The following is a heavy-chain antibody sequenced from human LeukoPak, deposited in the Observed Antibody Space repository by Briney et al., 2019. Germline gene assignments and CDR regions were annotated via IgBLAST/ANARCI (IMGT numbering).Heavy chain of an antibody. CDR2: ISWNSGSI. Sequence: PGGSLRLSCAASGFTFDDYAMRWVRQAPGKGLEWVSGISWNSGSIGYADSVKGRFTISRDDAKNSLYLQMNSLRAEDTALYYCAKDMSIAAAGLDYWGQGTLVTVSS. D-gene: IGHD6-13*01. V-gene: IGHV3-9*01. CDR3: AKDMSIAAAGLDY. J-gene: IGHJ4*02. CDR1: GFTFDDYA.